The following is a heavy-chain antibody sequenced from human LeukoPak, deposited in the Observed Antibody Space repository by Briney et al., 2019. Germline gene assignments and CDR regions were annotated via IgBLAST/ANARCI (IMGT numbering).Heavy chain of an antibody. Sequence: GASVKVSCKASGYTFTSDYMHWVRQAPGQGLEWMGIINPSGGSTSYAQKFQGRVTMTRDTSTSTVYMELSSLRSEDTAVYCCARVGYDILTGYYFAFDIWGQGTMVTVSS. V-gene: IGHV1-46*03. CDR2: INPSGGST. D-gene: IGHD3-9*01. J-gene: IGHJ3*02. CDR3: ARVGYDILTGYYFAFDI. CDR1: GYTFTSDY.